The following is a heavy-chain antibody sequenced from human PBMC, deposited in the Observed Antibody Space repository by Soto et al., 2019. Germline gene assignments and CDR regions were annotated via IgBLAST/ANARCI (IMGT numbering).Heavy chain of an antibody. J-gene: IGHJ4*02. CDR1: GFSYNSYV. Sequence: QVQLVESGGGVVQPGRSLRLSCAASGFSYNSYVMHWVRQAPGKGLEWVAGISSDGSNKYYADSVRGRFSISRDNSKSTLDLQMNSVSPGATAIYYCARDRSSFYLGGSSCSIDPHFDWWGQGTLVTVSS. CDR2: ISSDGSNK. V-gene: IGHV3-30-3*01. CDR3: ARDRSSFYLGGSSCSIDPHFDW. D-gene: IGHD6-19*01.